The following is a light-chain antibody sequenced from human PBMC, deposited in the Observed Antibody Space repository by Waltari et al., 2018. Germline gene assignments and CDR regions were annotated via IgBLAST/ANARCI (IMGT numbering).Light chain of an antibody. J-gene: IGLJ2*01. Sequence: QSALTQPPSASGSPGQSVTISCTGTSSDVGGYNYDSWYQQHPGKAPKLMIYEVSKRPSGVPDRFSGSKSGNTASLTVSGLQAEDEADYYCSSYAGSNSVLFGGGTQLTVL. CDR1: SSDVGGYNY. V-gene: IGLV2-8*01. CDR3: SSYAGSNSVL. CDR2: EVS.